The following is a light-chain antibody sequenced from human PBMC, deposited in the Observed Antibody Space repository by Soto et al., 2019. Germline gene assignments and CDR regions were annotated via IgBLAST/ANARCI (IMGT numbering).Light chain of an antibody. V-gene: IGKV3-20*01. CDR1: QSVSSSY. Sequence: EIVLTQSPGTLSLSPGERATLSCRASQSVSSSYLAWYQQKPGQAPRLLIYGASSRATGIPDRFSGSESGTDFTLTISRLEPDDFAVYYCQQYGSSPRTFGQGSKVELK. CDR3: QQYGSSPRT. J-gene: IGKJ1*01. CDR2: GAS.